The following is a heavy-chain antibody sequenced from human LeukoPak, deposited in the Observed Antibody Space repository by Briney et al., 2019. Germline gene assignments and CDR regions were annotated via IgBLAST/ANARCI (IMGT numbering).Heavy chain of an antibody. CDR3: ATRLIADRGRFDF. D-gene: IGHD3-10*01. V-gene: IGHV1-2*02. J-gene: IGHJ4*02. Sequence: ASVKVSCKASGYTFTGYYMHWVRQARGQGLEWMGWINPNSGGTNYAPKFQGRVTMTRDTSTSTASMELSRLRSDDTAVYYCATRLIADRGRFDFWGQGTLVTVSS. CDR1: GYTFTGYY. CDR2: INPNSGGT.